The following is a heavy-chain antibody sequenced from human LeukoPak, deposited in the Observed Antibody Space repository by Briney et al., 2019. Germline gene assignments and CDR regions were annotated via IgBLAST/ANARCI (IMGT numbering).Heavy chain of an antibody. CDR2: ISSSSSYI. Sequence: GGSLTLSCAASGFTFSSYSMNWVRQAPGKGLEWVSSISSSSSYIYYADSVKGRLTISRDNAKNSLYLQMNSLTAEDTAVYYCARDFSASYYYGSGSHRSYYYGMDVWGQGTTVTVSS. V-gene: IGHV3-21*01. CDR1: GFTFSSYS. CDR3: ARDFSASYYYGSGSHRSYYYGMDV. D-gene: IGHD3-10*01. J-gene: IGHJ6*02.